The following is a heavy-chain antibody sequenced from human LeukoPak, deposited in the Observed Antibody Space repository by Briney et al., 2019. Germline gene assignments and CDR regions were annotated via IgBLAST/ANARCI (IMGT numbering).Heavy chain of an antibody. V-gene: IGHV3-21*01. D-gene: IGHD6-19*01. Sequence: GGSLRLSCAASGFTFSSYSMNWVRQAPGKGLEWVSSISSSSSYIYYADSVKGRFTISRDNAKNSLYLQMNSLRAEDTAVYYCAREYSSGWYYFDYWGQGTLVTISS. CDR3: AREYSSGWYYFDY. CDR2: ISSSSSYI. J-gene: IGHJ4*02. CDR1: GFTFSSYS.